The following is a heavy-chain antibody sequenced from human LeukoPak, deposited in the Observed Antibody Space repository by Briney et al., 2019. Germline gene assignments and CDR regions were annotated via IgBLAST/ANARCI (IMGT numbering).Heavy chain of an antibody. CDR3: MREAGVYEFDY. Sequence: SETLSLTCTVSGGSISSSTYYWGWIRQPPGKGLEWIGSIYYSGSTHYNPSLKSRITISLDTSKNQFSLKLSSVTAADTAVYYCMREAGVYEFDYWGQGILVTVSS. CDR1: GGSISSSTYY. V-gene: IGHV4-39*07. J-gene: IGHJ4*02. D-gene: IGHD5/OR15-5a*01. CDR2: IYYSGST.